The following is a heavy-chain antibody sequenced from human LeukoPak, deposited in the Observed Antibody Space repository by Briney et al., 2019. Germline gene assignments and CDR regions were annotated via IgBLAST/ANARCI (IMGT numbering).Heavy chain of an antibody. CDR2: IKQDGSEI. V-gene: IGHV3-7*05. CDR1: GFSFDTYW. J-gene: IGHJ4*02. CDR3: AKVKAVAGCFDY. Sequence: GGSLRLSCAASGFSFDTYWMTWVRQAPGKGLAWVANIKQDGSEIYSVDSVKGRFTISRDNAKNSLHLQMNSLRVEDTAVYYCAKVKAVAGCFDYWGQGTLVTVSS. D-gene: IGHD6-19*01.